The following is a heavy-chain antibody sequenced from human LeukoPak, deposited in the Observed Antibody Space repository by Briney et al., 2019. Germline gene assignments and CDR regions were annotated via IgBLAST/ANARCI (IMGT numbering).Heavy chain of an antibody. CDR2: IKQDGSEK. CDR3: ARFYCSTTSCKYCFDY. CDR1: GFTFSSYW. J-gene: IGHJ4*02. Sequence: GGSLRLSCAASGFTFSSYWMSWVRQAPGKGLEWVANIKQDGSEKYSVDSVKGRFTIPRDNAKNSLYLRMNSLRAEDTAVYYCARFYCSTTSCKYCFDYWGQGTLVTVSS. V-gene: IGHV3-7*01. D-gene: IGHD2-2*01.